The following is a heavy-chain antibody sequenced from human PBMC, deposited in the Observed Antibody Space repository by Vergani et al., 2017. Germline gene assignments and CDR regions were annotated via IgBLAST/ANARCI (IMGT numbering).Heavy chain of an antibody. CDR1: GGSISSSSYY. CDR2: IYYSGST. Sequence: QLQLQESGPGLVKPSETLSLTCTVSGGSISSSSYYWGWIRQPPGKGLEWIGSIYYSGSTYYNPSLKSRVTISVDTSKNQFSLKLSSVTAADTAVYYCARISVATTAPPGNYWGQGTLVTVSS. CDR3: ARISVATTAPPGNY. D-gene: IGHD5-12*01. V-gene: IGHV4-39*01. J-gene: IGHJ4*02.